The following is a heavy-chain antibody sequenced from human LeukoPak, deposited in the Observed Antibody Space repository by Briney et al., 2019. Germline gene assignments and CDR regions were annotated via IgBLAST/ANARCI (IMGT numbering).Heavy chain of an antibody. V-gene: IGHV2-70*04. CDR2: IDWDDEK. CDR1: GFSLSTSGMR. Sequence: SGPALVKPTQTLTLTCTFSGFSLSTSGMRMNWIRQPPVQALEWLAPIDWDDEKFYSTSLKTRLTISKDTTKNQVVLTMTNMDPVDTATYYCARIRGGNTYGFDYWGQGTLVTVSS. J-gene: IGHJ4*02. CDR3: ARIRGGNTYGFDY. D-gene: IGHD5-18*01.